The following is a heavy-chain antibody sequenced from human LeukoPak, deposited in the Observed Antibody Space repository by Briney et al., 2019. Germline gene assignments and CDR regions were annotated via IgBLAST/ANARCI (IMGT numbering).Heavy chain of an antibody. J-gene: IGHJ5*02. CDR1: GYIVTTYW. V-gene: IGHV5-51*01. D-gene: IGHD5-18*01. CDR2: IYPSDSDA. Sequence: GESLKISCKGSGYIVTTYWIGWVRQIPGKSLGWKGIIYPSDSDARYSPSFQGQVTMSADKSISTAYLQWSSLKASDTAMYYCARTDYNGYSYGSWGQGTLVTVSS. CDR3: ARTDYNGYSYGS.